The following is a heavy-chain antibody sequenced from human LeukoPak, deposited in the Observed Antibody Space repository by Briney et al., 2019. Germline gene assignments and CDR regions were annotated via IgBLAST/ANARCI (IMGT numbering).Heavy chain of an antibody. CDR3: ARDHSGGATYYFDY. V-gene: IGHV3-66*02. J-gene: IGHJ4*02. D-gene: IGHD1-26*01. CDR2: TYSGGST. CDR1: GFTVRSNY. Sequence: GGSLRLSXAASGFTVRSNYMSWVRQAPGKGLEWVSVTYSGGSTYYADSVKGRFTISRDNSENTLYLQMNSLRAEDTAVYYCARDHSGGATYYFDYWGQGTLSPSPQ.